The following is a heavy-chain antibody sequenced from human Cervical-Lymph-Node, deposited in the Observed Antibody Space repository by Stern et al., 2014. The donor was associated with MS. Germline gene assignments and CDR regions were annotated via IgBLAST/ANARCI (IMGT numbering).Heavy chain of an antibody. D-gene: IGHD1-1*01. J-gene: IGHJ4*02. CDR3: ARRYGTGLDY. CDR2: IDYSGTI. CDR1: GGSISRSSYY. V-gene: IGHV4-39*01. Sequence: QVQLQESGPGLVKPSETLSLTCTVSGGSISRSSYYWGWVRQPPGKGLEWIASIDYSGTINYSPYLKSRVSMSADTSNNQVSLSLNSVTVADTAVYYCARRYGTGLDYWGQGTLVTVSS.